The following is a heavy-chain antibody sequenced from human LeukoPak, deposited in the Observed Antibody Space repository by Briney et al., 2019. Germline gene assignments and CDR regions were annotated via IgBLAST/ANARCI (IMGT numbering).Heavy chain of an antibody. D-gene: IGHD3-10*01. CDR1: GFTFSSYG. CDR3: ARSYYYGSGSRYMDV. V-gene: IGHV3-33*01. CDR2: IWYDGSNK. J-gene: IGHJ6*03. Sequence: PGGSLRLSCAASGFTFSSYGMHWVRQAPGKGLEWVAVIWYDGSNKYYADSVKGRFTISRDNSKNTLYLQMNSLRAEDTAVYYCARSYYYGSGSRYMDVWGKGTTVTVSS.